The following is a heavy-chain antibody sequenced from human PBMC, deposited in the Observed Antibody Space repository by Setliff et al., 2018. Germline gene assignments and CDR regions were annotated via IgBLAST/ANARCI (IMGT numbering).Heavy chain of an antibody. Sequence: KPSETLSLTCAVYGGSFSGYYWSWIRQPPGKGLEWIGEINHSGGTNYNPSLKSRVTISVDTSKNQFSLKLSSVTAADTAVYYCARGYGYSSGWYRVYFDYWGQGTLVTVSS. CDR1: GGSFSGYY. J-gene: IGHJ4*02. CDR2: INHSGGT. CDR3: ARGYGYSSGWYRVYFDY. D-gene: IGHD6-19*01. V-gene: IGHV4-34*01.